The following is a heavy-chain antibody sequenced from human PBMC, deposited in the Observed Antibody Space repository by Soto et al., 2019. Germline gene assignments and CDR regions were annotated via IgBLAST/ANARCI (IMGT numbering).Heavy chain of an antibody. V-gene: IGHV3-74*01. D-gene: IGHD6-19*01. J-gene: IGHJ4*02. CDR2: ISGDGTGT. CDR1: GFTFSNYW. Sequence: EVQLVESGGGLVQPGGSLRLSCAASGFTFSNYWMHWVRQAPGKGLVWVSRISGDGTGTDYADSVKGRFTISRDNAKKTLYLQMNNLRADDTAVYYCARVTVAGLWGQGTLVTVSS. CDR3: ARVTVAGL.